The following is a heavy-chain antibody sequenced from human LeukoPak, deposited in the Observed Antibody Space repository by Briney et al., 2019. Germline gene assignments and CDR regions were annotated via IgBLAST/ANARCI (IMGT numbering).Heavy chain of an antibody. J-gene: IGHJ6*02. CDR3: AKVTAIPPYYYYGMDV. Sequence: PGGSLRLSCAASGFTFSSYAMSWVRQAPGKGLEWVSAISGSGGSTYYADSVKGRFTISRDNSKNMLYLQMNSLRAEDTAVYYCAKVTAIPPYYYYGMDVWGQGTTVTVSS. D-gene: IGHD2-21*02. V-gene: IGHV3-23*01. CDR1: GFTFSSYA. CDR2: ISGSGGST.